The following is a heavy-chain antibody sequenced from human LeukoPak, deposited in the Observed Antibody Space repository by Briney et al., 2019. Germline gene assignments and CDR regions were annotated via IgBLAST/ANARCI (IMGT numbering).Heavy chain of an antibody. CDR2: IYYSGST. D-gene: IGHD2/OR15-2a*01. J-gene: IGHJ5*02. CDR3: ARGIFWFDP. Sequence: TPSETLSLTCTVSGGSISSYYWSWIRQPPGKGLEWIGYIYYSGSTNYNPSLKSRVTISVDTSKNQFSLKLSSVTAADTAVYYCARGIFWFDPWGQGTLVTVSS. CDR1: GGSISSYY. V-gene: IGHV4-59*01.